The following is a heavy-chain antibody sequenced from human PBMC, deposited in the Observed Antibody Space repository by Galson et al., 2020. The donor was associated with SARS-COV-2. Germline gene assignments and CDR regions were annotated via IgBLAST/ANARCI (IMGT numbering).Heavy chain of an antibody. CDR3: TRGGDGCDFWDEADRPFYPD. Sequence: ASVKVSCKASGYTFTGYYMHWVRQAPGQGLEWMGRINPDSGDTNYAQRFQGRVTMTRDTSITTAYMILSRLGSDDTAVYYCTRGGDGCDFWDEADRPFYPDWGQGALVTVSS. CDR1: GYTFTGYY. CDR2: INPDSGDT. V-gene: IGHV1-2*06. D-gene: IGHD3-3*01. J-gene: IGHJ4*02.